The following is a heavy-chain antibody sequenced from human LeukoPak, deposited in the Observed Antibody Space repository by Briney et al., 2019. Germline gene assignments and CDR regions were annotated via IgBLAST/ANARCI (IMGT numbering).Heavy chain of an antibody. CDR3: AKGGIGELLYYNWFDP. D-gene: IGHD3-10*01. CDR1: GFTFSSYG. V-gene: IGHV3-30*02. CDR2: IRYDGSNK. J-gene: IGHJ5*02. Sequence: GGSLRLSCAASGFTFSSYGMHWVRQAPGKGLEWVAFIRYDGSNKYYADSVKGRFTISRDNSKNTLYLQMNSLRAEDTAVYYCAKGGIGELLYYNWFDPWGQGTLVTVSS.